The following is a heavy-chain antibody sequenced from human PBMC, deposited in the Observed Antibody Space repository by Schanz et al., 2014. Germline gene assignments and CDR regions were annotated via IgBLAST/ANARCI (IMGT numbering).Heavy chain of an antibody. CDR3: AKGRFGELSAFDI. Sequence: EVQLVESGGGLVQPGGSLRLSCTASGFTFSSYSMNWVRQAPGKGLEWVSALSEGGGGTHYADSVKGRFTISRDNSKNTLYLQMNSLRAEDTAVYYCAKGRFGELSAFDIWGQGTMVTVSS. CDR2: LSEGGGGT. D-gene: IGHD3-10*01. J-gene: IGHJ3*02. V-gene: IGHV3-23*04. CDR1: GFTFSSYS.